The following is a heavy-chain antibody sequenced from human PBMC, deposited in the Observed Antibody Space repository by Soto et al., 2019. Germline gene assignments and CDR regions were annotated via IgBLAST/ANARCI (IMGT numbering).Heavy chain of an antibody. Sequence: GGSLRLSCAASAFTVSSNYMSWVRQAPGKGLEWVSVIDRGGSTYYADSVKGRFTISRDNSKNMLYIQMNSLRAEDTAVYYCASSGYTSSGTGYYFDYWGQGTLVTVSS. V-gene: IGHV3-53*01. CDR2: IDRGGST. D-gene: IGHD6-13*01. CDR1: AFTVSSNY. J-gene: IGHJ4*02. CDR3: ASSGYTSSGTGYYFDY.